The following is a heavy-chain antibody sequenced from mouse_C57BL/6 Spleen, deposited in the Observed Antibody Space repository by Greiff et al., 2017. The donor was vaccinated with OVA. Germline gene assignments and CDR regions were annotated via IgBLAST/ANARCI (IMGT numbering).Heavy chain of an antibody. D-gene: IGHD2-4*01. V-gene: IGHV1-26*01. CDR2: INPNNGGT. CDR3: AAIYYDYDGAAY. Sequence: EVQLQQSGPELVKPGASVKISCKASGYTFTDYYMNWVKQSHGKSLEWIGDINPNNGGTSYNQKFKGKATLTVDKSSSTAYMELRSLTSEDSAVYYCAAIYYDYDGAAYWGQGTLVTVSA. J-gene: IGHJ3*01. CDR1: GYTFTDYY.